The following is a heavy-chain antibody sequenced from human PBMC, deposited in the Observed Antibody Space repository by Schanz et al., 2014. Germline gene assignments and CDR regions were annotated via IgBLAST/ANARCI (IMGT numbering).Heavy chain of an antibody. CDR2: LTGSGTTT. CDR3: AKHVRSLTGNDY. CDR1: GFSFRKSA. J-gene: IGHJ4*02. Sequence: EVHLLESGGGLVQPGGSLRLSCAASGFSFRKSAMSWVRQAPGKGLEWVSALTGSGTTTYYADSVKGRFIISRDNSKNTLYLQVNSLRAEDTAVYYCAKHVRSLTGNDYWGQGTLVTVSS. V-gene: IGHV3-23*01. D-gene: IGHD3-9*01.